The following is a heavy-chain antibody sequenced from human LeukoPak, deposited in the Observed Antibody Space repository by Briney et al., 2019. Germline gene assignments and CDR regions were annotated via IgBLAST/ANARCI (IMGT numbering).Heavy chain of an antibody. J-gene: IGHJ4*02. CDR2: INHSGNT. CDR1: GGSFSGYY. D-gene: IGHD5-18*01. V-gene: IGHV4-34*01. CDR3: ARGGRGWIQLWPRYFDY. Sequence: PSETLSLTCAVYGGSFSGYYWSWIRQPPGKGLEWIGEINHSGNTNYNPSLKSRVTISVDTSKNQFSLKLSSVTAADTAVYYCARGGRGWIQLWPRYFDYWGQGTLVTVSS.